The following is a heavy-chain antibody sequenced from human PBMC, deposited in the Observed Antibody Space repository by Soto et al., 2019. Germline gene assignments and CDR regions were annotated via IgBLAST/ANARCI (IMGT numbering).Heavy chain of an antibody. CDR3: ARDVIGHDHYETSGYYFDH. CDR2: IDPSGGIT. D-gene: IGHD3-22*01. CDR1: GYSFTNFH. Sequence: QVQLSQFGAEVKKPWASVKVSCKASGYSFTNFHIHWVRQAPGQGLEWMGMIDPSGGITRDAQRLQGRITMTRDASTSTVYMELISLTPEDTAVYYCARDVIGHDHYETSGYYFDHWGQGTLVTVSS. V-gene: IGHV1-46*01. J-gene: IGHJ4*02.